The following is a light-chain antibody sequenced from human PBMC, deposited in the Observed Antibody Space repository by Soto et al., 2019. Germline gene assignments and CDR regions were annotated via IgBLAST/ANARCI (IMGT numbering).Light chain of an antibody. CDR2: GAS. CDR3: QQYDNSIT. CDR1: QSVSSNN. J-gene: IGKJ5*01. V-gene: IGKV3-20*01. Sequence: EIVLTQSPGTLSLSPGETATLSCRASQSVSSNNLAWYHQKPGQTPRLLIYGASSRATGIPDRFSGSGSGTDFTLTISRLEPEDFAVYYCQQYDNSITCGQGTRLE.